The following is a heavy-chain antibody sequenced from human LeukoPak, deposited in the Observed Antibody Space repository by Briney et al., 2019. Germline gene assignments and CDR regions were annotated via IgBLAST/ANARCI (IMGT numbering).Heavy chain of an antibody. CDR2: IRSKAYGGTT. V-gene: IGHV3-49*04. J-gene: IGHJ6*02. D-gene: IGHD2-21*02. Sequence: GGSLRLSCAASGFTFSSYAMSWVRQAPGKGLEWVGFIRSKAYGGTTEYAASVKGRFTISRDDSKSIAYLQMNSLKTEDTAVYSCTRDRGGAYCGGDCYDYYYYGMDVWGQGTTVTVSS. CDR1: GFTFSSYA. CDR3: TRDRGGAYCGGDCYDYYYYGMDV.